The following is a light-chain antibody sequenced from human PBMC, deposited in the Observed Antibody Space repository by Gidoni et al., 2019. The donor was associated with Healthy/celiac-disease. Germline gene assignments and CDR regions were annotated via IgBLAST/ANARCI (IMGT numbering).Light chain of an antibody. J-gene: IGKJ1*01. CDR2: WAS. Sequence: DIVMTQSPDSLAVSLGERATINCKSSQSVLYSSNNKNYLAWYRQKPGQPPKLLIYWASTRESGVPDRFSGSGSGTDFTLTINSLQAEDVAVYYCQQYYSAPQTFXXXTKVEIK. CDR3: QQYYSAPQT. CDR1: QSVLYSSNNKNY. V-gene: IGKV4-1*01.